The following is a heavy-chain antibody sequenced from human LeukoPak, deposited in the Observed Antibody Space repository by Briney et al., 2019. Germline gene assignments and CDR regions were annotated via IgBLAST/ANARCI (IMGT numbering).Heavy chain of an antibody. CDR1: GGSISSSSYY. V-gene: IGHV4-61*01. CDR3: ARAGGHYYDDNGYLEY. Sequence: SETLSLTCTVSGGSISSSSYYWNWIRQPPGKGLEWIGYIYYSGSTNYNPSLKSRVTISVDTSKNQFSLKLSSVTAADTAVYYCARAGGHYYDDNGYLEYWGQGTLVTVSS. D-gene: IGHD3-22*01. CDR2: IYYSGST. J-gene: IGHJ4*02.